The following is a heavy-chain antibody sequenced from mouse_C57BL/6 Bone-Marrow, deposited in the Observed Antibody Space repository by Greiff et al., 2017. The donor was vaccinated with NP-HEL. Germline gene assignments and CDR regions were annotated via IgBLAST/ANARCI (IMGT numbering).Heavy chain of an antibody. CDR3: AREGIYYDYGYMDY. J-gene: IGHJ4*01. Sequence: QVQLQQPGAELVMPGASVKLSCKASGYTFTSYWMHWVKQRPGQGLEWIGEIDPNSGGNKYNEKFKSKAKLTVDKPSSTAYMQLSSLTSEDSAVYYCAREGIYYDYGYMDYWGQGTSVTVSS. CDR2: IDPNSGGN. D-gene: IGHD2-4*01. CDR1: GYTFTSYW. V-gene: IGHV1-72*01.